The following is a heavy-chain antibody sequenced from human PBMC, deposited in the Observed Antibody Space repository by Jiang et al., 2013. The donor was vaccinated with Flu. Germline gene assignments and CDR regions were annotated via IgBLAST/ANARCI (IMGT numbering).Heavy chain of an antibody. D-gene: IGHD4-17*01. Sequence: EVQLLESGGGVVRPGGSLRLSCAASGFTFDDYGMTWVRQAPGKGLEWVSGITYNGGDSRYADSVKGRFTISRDNARNSLYLQMHSLRAEDAALYHCARGGSDYEGVSYWGQGTLVTVSS. CDR2: ITYNGGDS. J-gene: IGHJ4*02. CDR1: GFTFDDYG. CDR3: ARGGSDYEGVSY. V-gene: IGHV3-20*01.